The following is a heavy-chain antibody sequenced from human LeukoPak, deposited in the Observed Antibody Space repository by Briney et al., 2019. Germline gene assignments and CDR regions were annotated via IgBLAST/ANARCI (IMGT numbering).Heavy chain of an antibody. V-gene: IGHV1-18*01. CDR3: ARDLSSGQWLVYYYYYGMDV. CDR2: ISAYNGNT. CDR1: GYTFTSYG. Sequence: GASVKVSCTASGYTFTSYGISWVRQAPGQGLEWMGWISAYNGNTNYAQKLQGRVTMTTDASTSTAYMELRSLRSDDTAVYYCARDLSSGQWLVYYYYYGMDVWGQGTTVTVSS. D-gene: IGHD6-19*01. J-gene: IGHJ6*02.